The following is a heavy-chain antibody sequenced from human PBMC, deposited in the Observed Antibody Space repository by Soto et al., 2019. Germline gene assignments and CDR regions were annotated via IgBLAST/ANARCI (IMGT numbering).Heavy chain of an antibody. CDR2: IIPILGIA. Sequence: GASVKVSCKASGGTFSSYTISWVRQAPGQGLEWMGRIIPILGIANYAQKFQGRVTITADKSTSTAYMELSSLRSEDTAVYYCATDHEIIAVAGTPYYFDYWGQGTLVTVSS. CDR1: GGTFSSYT. D-gene: IGHD6-19*01. CDR3: ATDHEIIAVAGTPYYFDY. V-gene: IGHV1-69*02. J-gene: IGHJ4*02.